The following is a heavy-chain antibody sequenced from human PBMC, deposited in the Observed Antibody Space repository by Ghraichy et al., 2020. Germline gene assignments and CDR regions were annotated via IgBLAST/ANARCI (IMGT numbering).Heavy chain of an antibody. J-gene: IGHJ6*02. CDR2: IIPILGIA. Sequence: SVKVSCKASGGTFSSYTISWVRQAPGQGLEWMGRIIPILGIANYAQKFQGRVTITADKSTSTAYMELSSLRSEDTAVYYCARERVLGVTTVDYYYYYGMDVWGQGTTVTVSS. V-gene: IGHV1-69*04. D-gene: IGHD4-11*01. CDR1: GGTFSSYT. CDR3: ARERVLGVTTVDYYYYYGMDV.